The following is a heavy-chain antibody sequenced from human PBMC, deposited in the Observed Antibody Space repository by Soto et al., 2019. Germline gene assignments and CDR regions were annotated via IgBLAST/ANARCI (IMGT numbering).Heavy chain of an antibody. CDR3: ARDFRSIAALDAFDI. J-gene: IGHJ3*02. CDR2: ISYDGSNK. CDR1: GFTFSSYA. Sequence: GGSLRLSCAASGFTFSSYAMHWVRQAPGKGLEWVAVISYDGSNKYYADSVKGRFTISRDNSKNTLYLQMNSLRAEDTAVYYCARDFRSIAALDAFDIWGQGTMATVSS. D-gene: IGHD6-6*01. V-gene: IGHV3-30-3*01.